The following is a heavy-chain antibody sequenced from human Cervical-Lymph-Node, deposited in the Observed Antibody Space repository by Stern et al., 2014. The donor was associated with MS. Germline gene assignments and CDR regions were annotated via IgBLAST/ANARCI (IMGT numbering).Heavy chain of an antibody. CDR1: GGTFRSFA. CDR2: IIPVFGTP. V-gene: IGHV1-69*01. D-gene: IGHD2-2*01. CDR3: ASAHPATRRGYKGMNV. Sequence: VQLVQSGSEVRKPGSSVNVTCKASGGTFRSFAVNWVRQAPGQGLELVGGIIPVFGTPTYAQKFQGRVTIISDESTNTVYVELSSLTTDDTATYFCASAHPATRRGYKGMNVWGQGTTIAVSS. J-gene: IGHJ6*02.